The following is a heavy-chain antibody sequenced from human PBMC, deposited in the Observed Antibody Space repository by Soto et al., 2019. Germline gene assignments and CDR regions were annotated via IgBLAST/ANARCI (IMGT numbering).Heavy chain of an antibody. V-gene: IGHV3-23*01. CDR2: IGSGSP. CDR1: GFTFSGYA. Sequence: AGGSLRLSCAASGFTFSGYAMSWVRQAPGKGLEWVSAIGSGSPFYADSVKGRFTISRDNANSMLYLQMNSLRADDTAVYFCAQDLGSSWYHYNSFAPGGQGTLVTVSS. CDR3: AQDLGSSWYHYNSFAP. J-gene: IGHJ5*02. D-gene: IGHD6-13*01.